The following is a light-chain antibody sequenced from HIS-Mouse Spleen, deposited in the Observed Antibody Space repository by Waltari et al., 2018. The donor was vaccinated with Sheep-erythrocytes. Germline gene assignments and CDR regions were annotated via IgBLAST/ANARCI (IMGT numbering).Light chain of an antibody. CDR2: DVS. CDR1: SSDVGSYNL. J-gene: IGLJ2*01. CDR3: SSYTSSSTQV. V-gene: IGLV2-14*02. Sequence: QSALTQPASVSGSPGQSITISCTGTSSDVGSYNLVSWYQQHPGKAPKLMIYDVSNRPAGVSNRVSGSKSGNTASLTISGLQAEDEADYYCSSYTSSSTQVFGGGTKLTVL.